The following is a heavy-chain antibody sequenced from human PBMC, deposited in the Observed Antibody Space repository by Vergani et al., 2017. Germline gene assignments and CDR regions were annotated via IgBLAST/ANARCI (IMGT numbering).Heavy chain of an antibody. CDR3: ARGRQYSSSWYAGYYFDY. J-gene: IGHJ4*02. V-gene: IGHV4-39*07. Sequence: QLQLQESGPGLVKPSETLSLTCTVSGGSISSSSYYWSWIRQPPGKGLEWIGEINHSGSTNYNPSLKSRVTISVDTSKNQFSLKLSSVTAADTAVYYCARGRQYSSSWYAGYYFDYWGQGTLVTVSS. D-gene: IGHD6-13*01. CDR2: INHSGST. CDR1: GGSISSSSYY.